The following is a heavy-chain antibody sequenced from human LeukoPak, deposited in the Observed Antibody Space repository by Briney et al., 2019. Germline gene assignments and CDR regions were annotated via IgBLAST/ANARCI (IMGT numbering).Heavy chain of an antibody. J-gene: IGHJ4*02. Sequence: ASVKVSCKASGYIFTGYYMHWVRQAPGQGLEWMGWISAYNGNTNYAQKLQGRVTMTTDTSTSTAYMELRSLRSDDTAVYYCARVPVEQWLVQDYWGQGTLVTVSS. D-gene: IGHD6-19*01. CDR3: ARVPVEQWLVQDY. CDR1: GYIFTGYY. CDR2: ISAYNGNT. V-gene: IGHV1-18*04.